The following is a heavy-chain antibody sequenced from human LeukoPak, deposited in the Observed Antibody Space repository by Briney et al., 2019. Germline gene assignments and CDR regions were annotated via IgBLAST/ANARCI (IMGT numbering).Heavy chain of an antibody. CDR3: AKNLYCGGGSCYPSALGMDV. CDR1: GFTFSSYA. J-gene: IGHJ6*02. CDR2: ISGSGNRT. D-gene: IGHD2-15*01. Sequence: GGSLRLSCAASGFTFSSYAMSWVRQAPGKGLEWVSSISGSGNRTYYADSVKGRFTISRDNSKNTLFLQMNSLRAEDTAVYYCAKNLYCGGGSCYPSALGMDVWGQGTTVTVSS. V-gene: IGHV3-23*01.